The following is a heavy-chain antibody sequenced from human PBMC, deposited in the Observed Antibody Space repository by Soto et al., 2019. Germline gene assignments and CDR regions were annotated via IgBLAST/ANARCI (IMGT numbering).Heavy chain of an antibody. CDR2: IIPIFGTA. CDR3: ARGAGYCSGGSCQPNFDY. Sequence: QVQLVQSRAEVKKPGSSVKVSCKASGGTFSSYAISWVQQAPGQGLEWMGGIIPIFGTANYAQKFQGRVTITADESTSTAYMELSSLRSEDTAVYYCARGAGYCSGGSCQPNFDYWGQGTLVTVSS. J-gene: IGHJ4*02. CDR1: GGTFSSYA. V-gene: IGHV1-69*01. D-gene: IGHD2-15*01.